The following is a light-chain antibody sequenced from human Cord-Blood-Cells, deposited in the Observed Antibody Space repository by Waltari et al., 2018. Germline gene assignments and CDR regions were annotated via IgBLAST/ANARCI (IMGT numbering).Light chain of an antibody. CDR1: QSVSSSY. Sequence: EIVLTQSPGTLSLSPGERATLSCRASQSVSSSYLAGYQQKPGQAPRLRIYGASSRATGIPDRFSGSGSGTDFTLTISRLEPEDFAVYYCQQYGSSPETFGQGTKLEIK. V-gene: IGKV3-20*01. CDR2: GAS. CDR3: QQYGSSPET. J-gene: IGKJ2*01.